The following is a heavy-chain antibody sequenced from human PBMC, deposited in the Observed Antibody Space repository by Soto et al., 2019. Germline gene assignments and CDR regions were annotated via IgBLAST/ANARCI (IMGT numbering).Heavy chain of an antibody. D-gene: IGHD6-6*01. CDR2: IYYSGST. Sequence: PSGTLSLTSSVSGGSVNSGSYYWSWNRQPPGKGLEWIGYIYYSGSTNYNPSLKSRVTISLDTSKNQFSLKLSSVTAADTAVYYCARATWQLLFDYWGQGTLVNVSS. CDR3: ARATWQLLFDY. CDR1: GGSVNSGSYY. V-gene: IGHV4-61*01. J-gene: IGHJ4*02.